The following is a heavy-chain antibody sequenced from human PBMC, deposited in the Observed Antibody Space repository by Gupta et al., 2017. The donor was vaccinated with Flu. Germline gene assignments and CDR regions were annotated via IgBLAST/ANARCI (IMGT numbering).Heavy chain of an antibody. CDR2: IYTSGST. J-gene: IGHJ4*02. Sequence: QVQLQESGPGLVKPSQTLSLTCTVSGGSISRGSYYWGWSRQPPGKGLEWIGRIYTSGSTNYNPSLKSRVTISVDTSKNQFSLKLSSVTAADTAVYYCARDRLGRSPYYYGSGSYYPFDYWGQGTLVTVSS. CDR1: GGSISRGSYY. D-gene: IGHD3-10*01. V-gene: IGHV4-61*02. CDR3: ARDRLGRSPYYYGSGSYYPFDY.